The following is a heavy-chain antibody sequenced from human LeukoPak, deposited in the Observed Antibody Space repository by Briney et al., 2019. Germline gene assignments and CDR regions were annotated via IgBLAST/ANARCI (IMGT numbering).Heavy chain of an antibody. CDR1: GGSFSGYY. D-gene: IGHD6-13*01. Sequence: KPSETLSLTCAVYGGSFSGYYWSWIRQPPGKGLEWIGYIYYSGSTYYNPSLKSRVTISVDTSKNQFSLKLSSVTAADTAVYYCARGERAAAAYNWFDPWGQGTLVTVSS. CDR3: ARGERAAAAYNWFDP. J-gene: IGHJ5*02. CDR2: IYYSGST. V-gene: IGHV4-34*09.